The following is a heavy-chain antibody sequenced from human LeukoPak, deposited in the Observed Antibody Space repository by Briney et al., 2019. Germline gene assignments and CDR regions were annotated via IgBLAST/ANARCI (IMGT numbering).Heavy chain of an antibody. V-gene: IGHV1-2*02. CDR3: ATPRQGPAYGSVSWFDP. J-gene: IGHJ5*02. CDR2: INPNSGGT. D-gene: IGHD2-2*01. Sequence: ASVKVSCKASGYTFTGYYMHWVRQAPGQGLEWMGWINPNSGGTNYAQKFQGRVTMTRDTSISTAYMELSRLRSDDTAVYYCATPRQGPAYGSVSWFDPWGQGTLVTVSS. CDR1: GYTFTGYY.